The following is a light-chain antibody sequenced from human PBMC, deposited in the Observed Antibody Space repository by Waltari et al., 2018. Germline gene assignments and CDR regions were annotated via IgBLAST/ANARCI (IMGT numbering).Light chain of an antibody. V-gene: IGLV1-47*01. CDR2: NSD. Sequence: QSVLTQPPSMSGTPGQRVTISCPGSSSNIGNTYVCCYQQLPGTAPKLLFYNSDQRPSGFPDRFSGSTSGTSASLAISGLRSEDDGDYYCAAWDDSVTGEVFGGGTRLTVL. CDR3: AAWDDSVTGEV. J-gene: IGLJ3*02. CDR1: SSNIGNTY.